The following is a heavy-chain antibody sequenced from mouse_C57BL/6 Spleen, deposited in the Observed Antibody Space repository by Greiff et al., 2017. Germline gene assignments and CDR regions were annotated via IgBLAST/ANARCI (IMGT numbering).Heavy chain of an antibody. D-gene: IGHD1-1*01. V-gene: IGHV14-3*01. Sequence: EVKLMESVAELVRPGASVKLSCTASGFNIKNTYMHWVKQRPEQGLEWIGRIDPANGNTKYAPKFQGQATITANTSSNTAYLQLSNLTSEDTAIYYCARSTTVVAEYFDYWGQGTTLTVSS. J-gene: IGHJ2*01. CDR2: IDPANGNT. CDR3: ARSTTVVAEYFDY. CDR1: GFNIKNTY.